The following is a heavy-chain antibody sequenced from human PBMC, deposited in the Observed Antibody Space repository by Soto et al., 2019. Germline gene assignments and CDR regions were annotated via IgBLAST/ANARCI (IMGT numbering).Heavy chain of an antibody. Sequence: GESLKISCKGSGYSFTSYWISWVRQMPGKGLEWMGRIDPSDSYTNYSPSFQGHVTISADKSISTAYLQWSSLKASDTAMYYCARQGEDIAARSYYGMDVWGQGTTVTVSS. CDR3: ARQGEDIAARSYYGMDV. J-gene: IGHJ6*02. V-gene: IGHV5-10-1*01. D-gene: IGHD6-6*01. CDR2: IDPSDSYT. CDR1: GYSFTSYW.